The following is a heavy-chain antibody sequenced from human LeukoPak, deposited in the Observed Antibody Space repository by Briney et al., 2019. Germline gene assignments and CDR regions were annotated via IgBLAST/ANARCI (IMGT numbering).Heavy chain of an antibody. CDR1: GVTVSSNH. Sequence: GGSLRLSCAVSGVTVSSNHMSWVRQASGKGLEWVSAIYSGGGTYYADSVKGRFTLSRDISKNTLYLQMNSLRAEDTAVYFCMRDASWGQGTLVTVSS. CDR2: IYSGGGT. J-gene: IGHJ4*02. V-gene: IGHV3-66*01. CDR3: MRDAS.